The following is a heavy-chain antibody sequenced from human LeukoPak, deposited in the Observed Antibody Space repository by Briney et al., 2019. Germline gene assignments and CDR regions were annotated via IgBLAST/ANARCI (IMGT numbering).Heavy chain of an antibody. V-gene: IGHV1-69*04. D-gene: IGHD2-2*01. CDR2: IIPIFGIA. J-gene: IGHJ5*02. Sequence: SVKVSCKASGGTFSSYAISWVRQAPGQGLEWMGRIIPIFGIANYAQKFQGRVTITADKSTSTAYMDLSSLRSEDTAVYYCARDRYCSSTSCQLNGWFDPWGQGTLVTVSS. CDR3: ARDRYCSSTSCQLNGWFDP. CDR1: GGTFSSYA.